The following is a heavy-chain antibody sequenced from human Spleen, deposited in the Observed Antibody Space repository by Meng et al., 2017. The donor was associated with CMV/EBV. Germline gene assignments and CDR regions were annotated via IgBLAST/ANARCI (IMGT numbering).Heavy chain of an antibody. CDR2: ISSSSSYI. CDR1: GFTFSSYS. Sequence: GVLKISCAASGFTFSSYSMNWVRQAPGKGLEWVSSISSSSSYIYYADSVKGRFTISRDNAKNSLYLQMNSLRAEDTAVYYCASLLPSSWYATYGMDVWGQGTTVTVSS. J-gene: IGHJ6*02. V-gene: IGHV3-21*01. CDR3: ASLLPSSWYATYGMDV. D-gene: IGHD6-13*01.